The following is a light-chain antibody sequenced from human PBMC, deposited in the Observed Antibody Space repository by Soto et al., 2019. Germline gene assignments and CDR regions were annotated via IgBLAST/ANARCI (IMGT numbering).Light chain of an antibody. CDR1: SSNIGAGFD. Sequence: QSVLTQPPSVSGAPGERVTISCTGSSSNIGAGFDVHWYQQLPGTAPKLLIFGNTNRPSGVPDRFSGSQSGTSASLAITGLQAEDEADYYCQSYDSSLYAEVFGGGTQLTVL. CDR2: GNT. CDR3: QSYDSSLYAEV. V-gene: IGLV1-40*01. J-gene: IGLJ2*01.